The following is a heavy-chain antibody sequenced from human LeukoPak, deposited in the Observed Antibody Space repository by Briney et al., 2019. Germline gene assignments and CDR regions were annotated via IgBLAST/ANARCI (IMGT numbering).Heavy chain of an antibody. Sequence: SETLSLTCTVSGGSISSYYRSWIRQPAGKGLEWIGRIYTSGSTNYNPSLKSRVTMSVDTSKNQFSLKLSSVTAADTAVYYCARGLAAAGRGFDPWGQGTLVTVSS. J-gene: IGHJ5*02. CDR3: ARGLAAAGRGFDP. V-gene: IGHV4-4*07. CDR2: IYTSGST. D-gene: IGHD6-13*01. CDR1: GGSISSYY.